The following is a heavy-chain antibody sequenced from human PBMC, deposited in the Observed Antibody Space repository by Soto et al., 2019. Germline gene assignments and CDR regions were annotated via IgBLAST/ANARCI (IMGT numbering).Heavy chain of an antibody. CDR3: AREGRGKKAGYNGLVSLGY. D-gene: IGHD2-2*02. Sequence: QVQLVQSGAEVKTPGSSLKVSCKVSGSRFSNYVISWVRQAPGHGVEWLGRTTPFFNSTKYAQKFQGKVTFTADKSTSTASLELSSLRSDDTAVYYCAREGRGKKAGYNGLVSLGYWGQGTLVTVSS. CDR2: TTPFFNST. CDR1: GSRFSNYV. J-gene: IGHJ4*02. V-gene: IGHV1-69*06.